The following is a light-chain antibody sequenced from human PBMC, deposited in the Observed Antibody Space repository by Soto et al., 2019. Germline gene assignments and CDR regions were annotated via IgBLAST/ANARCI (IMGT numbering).Light chain of an antibody. CDR2: EVN. J-gene: IGLJ1*01. CDR1: SSDVGGYNY. CDR3: CSYAGSVRV. V-gene: IGLV2-8*01. Sequence: QSVLTQPPSASGSPGQSVTISCTGTSSDVGGYNYVSWYQQHPGKAPKVMIYEVNKRPSGVPDRFSGSKSGNTASLTVSGLQAEDEADYYCCSYAGSVRVFGTGTKVTVL.